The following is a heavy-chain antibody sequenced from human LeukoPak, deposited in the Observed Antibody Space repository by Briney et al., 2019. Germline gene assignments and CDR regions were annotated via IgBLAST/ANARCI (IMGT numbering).Heavy chain of an antibody. D-gene: IGHD2-15*01. Sequence: EASVKVSCKVSGYTLTELSMHWVRQAPGKGLEWMGGFDPEDGETFYAQKFQGRVTTTTDTSTSTAYMELRSLRSDDAAVYYCAKAGPGRVGGGPRQPNYYYYYYMDVWGKGTTVTVSS. V-gene: IGHV1-24*01. CDR3: AKAGPGRVGGGPRQPNYYYYYYMDV. CDR2: FDPEDGET. J-gene: IGHJ6*03. CDR1: GYTLTELS.